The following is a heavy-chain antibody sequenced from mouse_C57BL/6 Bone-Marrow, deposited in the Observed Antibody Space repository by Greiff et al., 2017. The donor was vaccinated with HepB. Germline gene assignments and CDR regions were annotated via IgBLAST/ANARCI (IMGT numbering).Heavy chain of an antibody. CDR1: EYEFPSHD. CDR2: INRDGGST. CDR3: ARHGAGYAMDY. V-gene: IGHV5-2*01. J-gene: IGHJ4*01. Sequence: EVQRVESGGGLVQPGESLKLSCESNEYEFPSHDMSWVRQTPEKRLELVAAINRDGGSTYYPDTMERRFIISRDNTKKTRNLQMSSLRSEDTALDYCARHGAGYAMDYWGQGTSVTVSS.